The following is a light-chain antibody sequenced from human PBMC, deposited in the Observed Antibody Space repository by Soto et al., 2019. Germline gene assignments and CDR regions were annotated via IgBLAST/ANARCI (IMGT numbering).Light chain of an antibody. V-gene: IGKV4-1*01. CDR2: WAS. CDR3: QQYSYAPFT. J-gene: IGKJ3*01. Sequence: DIVMTQSPDSLAVSLGERATINCKSSQSLLNSSNNKNYLAWLQQKPGQPPKLLIYWASTRQSGVPDRFSVSGSGTDFTLPISSLQAEDVALYYFQQYSYAPFTFGPGTKVDIK. CDR1: QSLLNSSNNKNY.